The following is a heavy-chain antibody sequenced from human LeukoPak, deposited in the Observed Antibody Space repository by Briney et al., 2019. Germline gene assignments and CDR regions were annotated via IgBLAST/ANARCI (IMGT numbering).Heavy chain of an antibody. CDR1: GFTFSTHW. CDR2: MKREGSSS. D-gene: IGHD1-1*01. Sequence: GGSLRLSCAASGFTFSTHWMHWARQAPGKGLEWVSRMKREGSSSSYADSVKGRFTISRDNAKSTLYLQMTGLRAEDTAVYYCARDRGYSDNWDRADAFDIWGQGTMVTVSS. J-gene: IGHJ3*02. V-gene: IGHV3-74*01. CDR3: ARDRGYSDNWDRADAFDI.